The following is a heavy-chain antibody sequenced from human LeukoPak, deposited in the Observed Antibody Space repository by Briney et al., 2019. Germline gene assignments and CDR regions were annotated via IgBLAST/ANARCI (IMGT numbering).Heavy chain of an antibody. CDR3: AVKPGYTGSWGTFDS. Sequence: GESLQISCQTSGYRFTNYWIGWVRQMAGKGLEWMGSIYPGDSDTRYSPSFQGQVTVSADKSISTAYLQWSSLKASDTAMYYCAVKPGYTGSWGTFDSWGQGTLVTVSS. CDR1: GYRFTNYW. V-gene: IGHV5-51*01. CDR2: IYPGDSDT. D-gene: IGHD1-26*01. J-gene: IGHJ4*02.